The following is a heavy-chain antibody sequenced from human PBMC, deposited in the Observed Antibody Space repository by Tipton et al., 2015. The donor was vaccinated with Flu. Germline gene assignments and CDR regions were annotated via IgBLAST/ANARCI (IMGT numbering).Heavy chain of an antibody. J-gene: IGHJ4*02. V-gene: IGHV4-34*01. CDR3: ARGKPSFIVVVPAAIFYY. CDR1: GGSFSGYY. D-gene: IGHD2-2*01. CDR2: INHSGST. Sequence: TLSLTCAVHGGSFSGYYWSWIRQPPGKGLEWIGEINHSGSTNYNPSLKSRVTISVDTSKNQFSLKLSSVTAADTAVYYCARGKPSFIVVVPAAIFYYWGQGTLVTVSS.